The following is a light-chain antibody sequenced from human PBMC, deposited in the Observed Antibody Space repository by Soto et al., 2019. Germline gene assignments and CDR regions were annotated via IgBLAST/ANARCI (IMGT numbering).Light chain of an antibody. CDR3: GSFTSTSTLYV. CDR2: EVN. Sequence: QSLLSKPASVSSSPGQSITISCSGTSSDVGDNNYVSWYQQHPGKAPKLIIYEVNNRPSGVSNRFSGSKSGNTASLSISGLQAEDEADYYCGSFTSTSTLYVFGTGTKVTVL. CDR1: SSDVGDNNY. J-gene: IGLJ1*01. V-gene: IGLV2-14*01.